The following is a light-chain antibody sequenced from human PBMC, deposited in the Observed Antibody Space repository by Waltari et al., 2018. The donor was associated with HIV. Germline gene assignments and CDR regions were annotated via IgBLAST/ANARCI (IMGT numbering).Light chain of an antibody. CDR2: GES. CDR3: QQYDNLPFT. Sequence: DIQMTQSPSSLSASVGDRVTITCQASQDLRNYLNWYQQKPGKAPKLLIYGESNLETGVPSRFSGSGSGTDFTFTISRLQPEDIAAYYCQQYDNLPFTFGPGTKVDIK. CDR1: QDLRNY. V-gene: IGKV1-33*01. J-gene: IGKJ3*01.